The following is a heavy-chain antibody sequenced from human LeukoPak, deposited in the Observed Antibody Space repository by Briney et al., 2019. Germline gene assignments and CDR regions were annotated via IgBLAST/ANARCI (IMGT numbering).Heavy chain of an antibody. D-gene: IGHD6-19*01. V-gene: IGHV3-23*01. J-gene: IGHJ4*02. CDR2: ISGSGGGT. Sequence: GGSLRLSCAASGFTFSSYAVSWVRQAPGKGLAWVSAISGSGGGTYYADSVKGRFPISRDNPKSTVYVQMNSVSNEDTAVYYCAKTTTGYSSGRYPGWPVDYWGQGTLVTVSS. CDR3: AKTTTGYSSGRYPGWPVDY. CDR1: GFTFSSYA.